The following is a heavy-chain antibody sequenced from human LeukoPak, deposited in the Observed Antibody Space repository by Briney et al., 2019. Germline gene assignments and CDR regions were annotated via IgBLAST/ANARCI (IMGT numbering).Heavy chain of an antibody. D-gene: IGHD1-1*01. CDR3: AKHDWKDSMDYYPVY. CDR2: INWNGGST. Sequence: PGGSLRLSCAASGLTFDDYGMSWVRQAPGKGLEWVSGINWNGGSTGYADSVKGRFTISRDNAKNSLYLQMNTLRPEDTALYYCAKHDWKDSMDYYPVYWGREPRHTVSS. CDR1: GLTFDDYG. J-gene: IGHJ4*02. V-gene: IGHV3-20*04.